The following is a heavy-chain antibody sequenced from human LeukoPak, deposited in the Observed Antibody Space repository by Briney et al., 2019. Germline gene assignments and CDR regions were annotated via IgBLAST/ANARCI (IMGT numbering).Heavy chain of an antibody. CDR3: VEPAYYYDSSGYYPRGYYYGMDV. CDR2: ISGSGGST. V-gene: IGHV3-23*01. CDR1: GFTFSSYA. D-gene: IGHD3-22*01. Sequence: GVSVRLSCAASGFTFSSYAMSWVRQAPGKGLEWDSAISGSGGSTYYADSVKGRFTISRDNSKNTLYLQMNSLRAEDTAVYYCVEPAYYYDSSGYYPRGYYYGMDVWGQGTTVTVSS. J-gene: IGHJ6*02.